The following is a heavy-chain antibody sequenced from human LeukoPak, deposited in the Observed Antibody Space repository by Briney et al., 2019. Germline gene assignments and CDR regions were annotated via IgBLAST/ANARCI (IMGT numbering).Heavy chain of an antibody. CDR3: AKDDGWLYYNH. CDR1: GFTFSIHG. Sequence: PGGSLRLSCAASGFTFSIHGMNWVRQAPGKGLEWVSGISPGGEIPYYADSVKGRFTISRDNSKDTVSLQMHSLRAEDTATYYCAKDDGWLYYNHWGQGTLVTVFS. J-gene: IGHJ4*02. D-gene: IGHD3-22*01. CDR2: ISPGGEIP. V-gene: IGHV3-23*01.